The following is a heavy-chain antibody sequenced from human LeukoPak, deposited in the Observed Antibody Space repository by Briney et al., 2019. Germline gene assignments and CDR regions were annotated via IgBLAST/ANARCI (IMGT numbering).Heavy chain of an antibody. V-gene: IGHV4-39*02. CDR3: ARDMPPDWYFDL. Sequence: PSEALSLTCTVSGGFVSSTTYYWSWIRQPPGKGLEWIASINYSGSTYYNPSLKSRVTISVDTSENQFSLKLSSVTAADTAVYYCARDMPPDWYFDLWGRGTLVTVSS. J-gene: IGHJ2*01. CDR2: INYSGST. CDR1: GGFVSSTTYY. D-gene: IGHD2-2*01.